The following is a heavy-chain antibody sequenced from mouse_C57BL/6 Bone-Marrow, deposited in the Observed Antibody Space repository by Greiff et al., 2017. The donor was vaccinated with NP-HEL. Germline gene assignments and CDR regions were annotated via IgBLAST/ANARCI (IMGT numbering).Heavy chain of an antibody. J-gene: IGHJ3*01. D-gene: IGHD2-2*01. CDR2: IWSGGST. CDR1: GFSLTSYG. Sequence: VKVVESGPGLVQPSQSLSITCTVSGFSLTSYGVHWVRQSPGKGLEWLGVIWSGGSTDYNAAFISRLSISKDNSKSQVFFKMNSLQADDTAIYYCARNSGYDAWFAYWGQGTLVTVSA. V-gene: IGHV2-2*01. CDR3: ARNSGYDAWFAY.